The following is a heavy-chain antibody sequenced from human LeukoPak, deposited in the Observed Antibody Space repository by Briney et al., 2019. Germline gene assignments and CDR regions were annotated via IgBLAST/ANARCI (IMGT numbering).Heavy chain of an antibody. CDR3: ARVTITIFGAIDY. D-gene: IGHD3-3*01. CDR2: ISYDGSNT. V-gene: IGHV3-30-3*01. J-gene: IGHJ4*02. CDR1: GFTSSSYA. Sequence: PGRSPRLSCAASGFTSSSYAMHWVRQAPGKGLEWVAVISYDGSNTYYADSVKGRFTISRDNSKNTLYLQMNSLRAEDTAVYYCARVTITIFGAIDYWGQGTLVTVSS.